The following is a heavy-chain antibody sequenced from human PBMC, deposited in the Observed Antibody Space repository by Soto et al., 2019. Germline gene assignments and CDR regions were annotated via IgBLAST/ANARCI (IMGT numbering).Heavy chain of an antibody. Sequence: QVQLVESGGGVVQPGRSLRLSCAASGFTFSSYGMHWVRQAPGKGLEWVAVIWYDGSNKYYADSVKGRFTISRDNSKNTLYPQMNSLRAEDTAVYYCARGQKARVTYYYYYGMDVWGQGTTVTVSS. V-gene: IGHV3-33*01. D-gene: IGHD3-10*01. CDR2: IWYDGSNK. CDR3: ARGQKARVTYYYYYGMDV. J-gene: IGHJ6*02. CDR1: GFTFSSYG.